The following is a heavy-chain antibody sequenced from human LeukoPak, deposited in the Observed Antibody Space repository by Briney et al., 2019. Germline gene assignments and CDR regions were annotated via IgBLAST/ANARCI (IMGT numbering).Heavy chain of an antibody. J-gene: IGHJ6*02. CDR3: QTLISIAVAGTYYYYGMDV. Sequence: PGRSLRLSCAASGFTFSAYAMHWVRQAPGKGLEWVAVISSDGSNKYYADSVKGRFTISRDNSKNTLYLQMNSLRAEDTAVYYCQTLISIAVAGTYYYYGMDVWGQGTTVTVSS. D-gene: IGHD6-19*01. V-gene: IGHV3-30*04. CDR1: GFTFSAYA. CDR2: ISSDGSNK.